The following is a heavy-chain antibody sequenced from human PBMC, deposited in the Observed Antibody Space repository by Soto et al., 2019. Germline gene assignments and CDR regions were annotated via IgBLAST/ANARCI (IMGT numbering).Heavy chain of an antibody. CDR1: GYTFTNYG. V-gene: IGHV1-18*04. CDR2: ISGYNGNT. J-gene: IGHJ6*02. D-gene: IGHD3-22*01. CDR3: ARDREYYYDSSGNYYYHYGMDV. Sequence: QVQLVESGAEVKKPGASVKVSCKASGYTFTNYGISWVRQAPGQGLEGMGWISGYNGNTKYAQKFQGRVTMTTDTPTNTAYRDLRSLRSDDTAVYYCARDREYYYDSSGNYYYHYGMDVWGQGTTVTVS.